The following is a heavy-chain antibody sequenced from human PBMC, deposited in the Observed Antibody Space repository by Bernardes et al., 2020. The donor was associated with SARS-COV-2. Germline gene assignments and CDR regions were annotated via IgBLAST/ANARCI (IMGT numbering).Heavy chain of an antibody. CDR1: GYTFTGYY. J-gene: IGHJ5*02. Sequence: ASVKVSCKASGYTFTGYYMHWVRQAPGQGLEWMGWINPNSGGTNYAQKFQGWVTMTRDTSISTAYMELSRLRSDDTAVYYCARDRRYCSGGSCFSGGMVWFDPWGQGTLVTVSS. D-gene: IGHD2-15*01. V-gene: IGHV1-2*04. CDR2: INPNSGGT. CDR3: ARDRRYCSGGSCFSGGMVWFDP.